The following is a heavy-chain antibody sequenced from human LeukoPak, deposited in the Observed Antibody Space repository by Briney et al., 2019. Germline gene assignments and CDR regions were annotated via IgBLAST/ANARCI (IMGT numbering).Heavy chain of an antibody. CDR2: IYSGGST. D-gene: IGHD5-12*01. CDR1: GFTVSSNY. J-gene: IGHJ3*02. CDR3: ARAGYSGYENAFDI. V-gene: IGHV3-53*01. Sequence: PGGSLRLSCAASGFTVSSNYMSCVRQAPGKGLEWVSVIYSGGSTYYADSVKGRFTISRDNSKNTLYLQMNSLRAEDTAVYYCARAGYSGYENAFDIWGQGTMVTVSS.